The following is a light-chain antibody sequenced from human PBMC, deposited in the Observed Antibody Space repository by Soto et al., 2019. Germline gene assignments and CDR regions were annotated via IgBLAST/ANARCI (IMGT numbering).Light chain of an antibody. CDR2: DVS. CDR1: SSDVGGYKY. Sequence: QSALTQPASVSGSPGQSITISCTGTSSDVGGYKYVSWYQQHPAKAPKLMIYDVSNRPSGVSNRFSGSNSGNTASLTISGRQAEDETDSCCSSYTSSSTREVFGNWTKLTVL. J-gene: IGLJ1*01. CDR3: SSYTSSSTREV. V-gene: IGLV2-14*01.